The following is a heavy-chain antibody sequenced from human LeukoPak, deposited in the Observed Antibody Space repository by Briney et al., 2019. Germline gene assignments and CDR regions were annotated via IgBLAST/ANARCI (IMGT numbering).Heavy chain of an antibody. CDR1: GFPFSKLV. J-gene: IGHJ6*04. D-gene: IGHD5-12*01. V-gene: IGHV3-30*04. CDR2: ILYEGSNK. CDR3: ARDGNSGYDSDYYYGMDV. Sequence: GGSLGPSCAASGFPFSKLVMYWARQPPGKGRGGGAVILYEGSNKYYADSVKGRFTISRDNSKDTLYLQMNSLRPEDTAVYYCARDGNSGYDSDYYYGMDVWGKGTSVTVSS.